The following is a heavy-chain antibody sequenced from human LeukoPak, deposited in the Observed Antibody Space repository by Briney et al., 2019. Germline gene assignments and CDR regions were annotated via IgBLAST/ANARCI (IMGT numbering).Heavy chain of an antibody. D-gene: IGHD3-10*01. CDR1: GGSISSYY. Sequence: PSETLSLTCTVSGGSISSYYWSWIRQPPGKGLEWIGYIYYSGYTNYNPSLKSRVTISVDTSKNQFSLKLSSVTAADTAVYYCARGGYDSGSAAYYWGQGTLVTVSS. CDR2: IYYSGYT. J-gene: IGHJ4*02. V-gene: IGHV4-59*01. CDR3: ARGGYDSGSAAYY.